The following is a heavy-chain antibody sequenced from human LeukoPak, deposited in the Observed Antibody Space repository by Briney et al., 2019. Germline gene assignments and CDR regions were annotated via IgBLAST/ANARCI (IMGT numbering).Heavy chain of an antibody. J-gene: IGHJ6*02. Sequence: GGSLRPSCAASGFTFSSYAMSWVRQAPGKGLEWVSSISGSGNRTYYADSVKGRFTISRDNSKNTLFLQMNSLRAEDTAVYYCAKNLYCGGGSCYPSALGMDVWGQGTTVTVSS. CDR2: ISGSGNRT. CDR1: GFTFSSYA. D-gene: IGHD2-15*01. CDR3: AKNLYCGGGSCYPSALGMDV. V-gene: IGHV3-23*01.